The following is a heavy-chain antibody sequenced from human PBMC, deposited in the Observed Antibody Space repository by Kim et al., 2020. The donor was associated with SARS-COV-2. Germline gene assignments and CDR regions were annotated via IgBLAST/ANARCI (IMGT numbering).Heavy chain of an antibody. CDR3: ARERGYYDILTGQMDV. V-gene: IGHV1-69*04. CDR2: IIPILGIA. D-gene: IGHD3-9*01. Sequence: SVKVSCKASGGTFSSYAISWVRQAPGQGLEWMGRIIPILGIANYAQKFQGRVTITADKSTSTAYMELSSLRSEDTAVYYCARERGYYDILTGQMDVWGQGTTVTVSS. J-gene: IGHJ6*02. CDR1: GGTFSSYA.